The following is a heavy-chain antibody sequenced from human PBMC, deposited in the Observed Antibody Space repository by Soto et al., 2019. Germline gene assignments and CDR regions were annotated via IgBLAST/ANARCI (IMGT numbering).Heavy chain of an antibody. CDR1: GYTFTGYY. J-gene: IGHJ4*02. Sequence: ASVKVSCKASGYTFTGYYMHWVRQAPGQGLEWMGWINPNSGGTNYAQKFQGWVTMTRDTSISTAYMELSRLRSDDTAVYYCAIGYYDILTGYILPDYWGQGTLVTVSS. V-gene: IGHV1-2*04. CDR2: INPNSGGT. D-gene: IGHD3-9*01. CDR3: AIGYYDILTGYILPDY.